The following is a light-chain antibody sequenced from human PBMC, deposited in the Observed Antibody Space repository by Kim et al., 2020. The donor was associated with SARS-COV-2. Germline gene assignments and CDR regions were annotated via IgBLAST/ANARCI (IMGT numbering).Light chain of an antibody. V-gene: IGLV1-44*01. CDR3: AAWDDSLNGWV. Sequence: QSVLSQPLSASGTPGQRVAISCSGSSSNIGSNTVNWYQQLPGTAPNLLIYTNNQRPSGVPDRFSGSKSGTSASLAISGLQSEDEADYYCAAWDDSLNGWVFGGGTQLTVL. J-gene: IGLJ3*02. CDR1: SSNIGSNT. CDR2: TNN.